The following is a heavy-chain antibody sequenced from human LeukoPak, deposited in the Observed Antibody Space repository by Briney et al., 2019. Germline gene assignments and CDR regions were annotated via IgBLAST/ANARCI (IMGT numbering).Heavy chain of an antibody. V-gene: IGHV3-23*01. Sequence: GGSLRLSCAASGFSFSSYAMSWVRQAPGKGLEWVSGITSSGGTTYYADSVKGRFTISRDNSKNTLYLQMNSLRAEDTAVYYCAREPDLYYFDYWGQGTLVTVSS. D-gene: IGHD1-14*01. CDR3: AREPDLYYFDY. J-gene: IGHJ4*02. CDR2: ITSSGGTT. CDR1: GFSFSSYA.